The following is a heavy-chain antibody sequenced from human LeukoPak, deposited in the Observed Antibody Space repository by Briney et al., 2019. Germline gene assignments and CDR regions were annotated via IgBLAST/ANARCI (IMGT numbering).Heavy chain of an antibody. CDR1: GGTFRSYA. V-gene: IGHV1-69*13. Sequence: SVKVSCKASGGTFRSYAIGWVRQAPGQGLEWMGGITPIFGTANYAQKFQGRVTITAVESMSTAYMELSSLRSEDTAVYYCARGWLAETTVVTPYNYWGQGTLVTVSS. J-gene: IGHJ4*02. CDR2: ITPIFGTA. CDR3: ARGWLAETTVVTPYNY. D-gene: IGHD4-23*01.